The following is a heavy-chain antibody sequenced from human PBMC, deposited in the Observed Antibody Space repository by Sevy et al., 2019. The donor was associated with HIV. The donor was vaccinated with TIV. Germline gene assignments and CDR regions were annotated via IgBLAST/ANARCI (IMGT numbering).Heavy chain of an antibody. V-gene: IGHV4-59*08. D-gene: IGHD1-26*01. CDR3: AGENAWGRGYS. Sequence: SETLSLTCTVSGGYITSLYWNWIRQPPGKGLECIANIYYNGHINYNPSLKSRVTLSLDTSKNQFSLRLSSVTAADTAMYYCAGENAWGRGYSWGQGTLVTVSS. J-gene: IGHJ4*02. CDR2: IYYNGHI. CDR1: GGYITSLY.